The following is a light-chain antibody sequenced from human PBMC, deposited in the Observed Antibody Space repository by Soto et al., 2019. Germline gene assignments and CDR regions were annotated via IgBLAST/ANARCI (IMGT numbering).Light chain of an antibody. V-gene: IGKV3-15*01. Sequence: EIVMTQSPATLSVSPGERATLSCRASQSISSNLAWYQQKLGQAPRLIIYGASTRDTGIPARFSGSGSGTEFTLTISSLQSEDFAVYYCQQYNNWTPLTFGGGTKVEIK. CDR3: QQYNNWTPLT. CDR2: GAS. CDR1: QSISSN. J-gene: IGKJ4*01.